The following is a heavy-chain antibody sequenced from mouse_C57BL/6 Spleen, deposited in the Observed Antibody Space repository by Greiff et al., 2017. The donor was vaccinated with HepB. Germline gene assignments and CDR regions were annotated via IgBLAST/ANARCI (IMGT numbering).Heavy chain of an antibody. D-gene: IGHD2-3*01. CDR3: ARGGYDEGVLYFDD. Sequence: QVQLQQPGAELVKPGASVKLSCKASGYTFTSYWMQWVKQRPGQGLEWIGEIDPSDSYTNYNQKFKGKATLTVDTSSSTAYMQLSSLTSEDSAVYYCARGGYDEGVLYFDDWGQGTTLTVSS. CDR1: GYTFTSYW. J-gene: IGHJ2*01. V-gene: IGHV1-50*01. CDR2: IDPSDSYT.